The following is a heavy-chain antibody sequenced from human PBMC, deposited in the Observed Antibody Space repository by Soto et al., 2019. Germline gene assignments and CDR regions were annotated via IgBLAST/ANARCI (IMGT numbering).Heavy chain of an antibody. CDR1: GGSVSSGNYY. D-gene: IGHD6-13*01. CDR3: ARGIAVAGFRWGWFGP. J-gene: IGHJ5*02. Sequence: QVQLQESGPGLVKSSETLSLSCTVSGGSVSSGNYYWNWIRQPPGKGLEWIGNMHYSGSTNYTNYNPSLKSRVTISIDTSKNQFSLKLNSVTAVATAVYYCARGIAVAGFRWGWFGPWGQGTLVTVSS. V-gene: IGHV4-61*01. CDR2: MHYSGSTNYT.